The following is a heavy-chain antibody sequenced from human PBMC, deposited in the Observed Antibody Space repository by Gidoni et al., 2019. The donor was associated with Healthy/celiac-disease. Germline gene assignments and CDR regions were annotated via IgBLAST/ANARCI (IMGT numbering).Heavy chain of an antibody. CDR2: INPNSGGT. CDR1: GYTFTGYS. CDR3: ARGSVPYGDYGYYYYGMDV. V-gene: IGHV1-2*02. Sequence: QVQLVQSGAEVKKPGASVKFSCKASGYTFTGYSMHWVRQAPGQGLEWMGWINPNSGGTNYAQKFQGRVTMTSDTSISTAYMELSRLRSDDTAVYYCARGSVPYGDYGYYYYGMDVWGQGTTVTVSS. J-gene: IGHJ6*02. D-gene: IGHD4-17*01.